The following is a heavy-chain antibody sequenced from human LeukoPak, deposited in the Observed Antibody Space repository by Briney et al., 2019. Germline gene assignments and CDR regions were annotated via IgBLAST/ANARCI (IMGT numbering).Heavy chain of an antibody. CDR2: ISTSDGST. CDR1: GFTFSSYG. Sequence: GGSLRLSCEASGFTFSSYGMSWVRQAPGKGLEWVSVISTSDGSTYYADSVKGRFTISRDNSKNTLYLQMNSLRAEDTAVYYCAKDARRVYDSSGYYPDAFDIWGQGTMVTVSS. D-gene: IGHD3-22*01. V-gene: IGHV3-23*01. J-gene: IGHJ3*02. CDR3: AKDARRVYDSSGYYPDAFDI.